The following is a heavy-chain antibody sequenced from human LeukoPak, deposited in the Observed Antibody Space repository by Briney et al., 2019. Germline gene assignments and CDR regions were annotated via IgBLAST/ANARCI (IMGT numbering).Heavy chain of an antibody. CDR1: GYIFTDYY. CDR2: INTNTGNP. V-gene: IGHV7-4-1*02. D-gene: IGHD2-2*01. CDR3: ARDIREERLYYFDY. Sequence: GASVKVYCKASGYIFTDYYMHWVLQARVQGLEWIGWINTNTGNPTYAQGFTGRFVFSLDTSVSTAYLQISSLKAEDTAVYYCARDIREERLYYFDYWGQGTLVTVSS. J-gene: IGHJ4*02.